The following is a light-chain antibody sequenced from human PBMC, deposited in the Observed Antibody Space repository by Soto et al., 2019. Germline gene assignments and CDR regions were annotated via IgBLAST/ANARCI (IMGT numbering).Light chain of an antibody. J-gene: IGLJ1*01. Sequence: QSVLTQPASVSGSPGQSITISCTGTSSDVGGYDYVSWYQQHSGKAPKLMIFDVSSRPSGVSNRFSGSKSGNTASLTISGLQAEDEADYYCNSFTSSSPLVFRTGTKVTVL. CDR1: SSDVGGYDY. V-gene: IGLV2-14*03. CDR2: DVS. CDR3: NSFTSSSPLV.